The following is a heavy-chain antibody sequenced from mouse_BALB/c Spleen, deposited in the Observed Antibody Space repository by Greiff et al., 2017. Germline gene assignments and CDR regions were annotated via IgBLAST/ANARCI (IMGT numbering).Heavy chain of an antibody. Sequence: VQLQQSGAELARPGASVKMSCKASGYTFTSYTMHWVKQRPGQGLEWIGYINPSSGYTNYNQKFKDKATLTADKSSSTAYMQLSSLTSEDSAVYYCARWNGNSYYFDYWGQGTTLTVSS. V-gene: IGHV1-4*01. CDR1: GYTFTSYT. D-gene: IGHD2-1*01. CDR2: INPSSGYT. CDR3: ARWNGNSYYFDY. J-gene: IGHJ2*01.